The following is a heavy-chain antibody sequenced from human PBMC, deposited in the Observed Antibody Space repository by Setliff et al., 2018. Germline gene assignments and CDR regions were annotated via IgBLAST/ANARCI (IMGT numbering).Heavy chain of an antibody. V-gene: IGHV4-38-2*01. CDR2: IYYSGST. D-gene: IGHD6-6*01. CDR1: GYSISSGYY. CDR3: ARVAQYSSSSFYYYYYGMDV. J-gene: IGHJ6*02. Sequence: KTSETLSLTCAVSGYSISSGYYWGWIRQPPGKGLEWIGSIYYSGSTYYNPSLKSRVTISVDTSKNQFSLKLSSVTAADTAVYYCARVAQYSSSSFYYYYYGMDVWGQGTTVTVSS.